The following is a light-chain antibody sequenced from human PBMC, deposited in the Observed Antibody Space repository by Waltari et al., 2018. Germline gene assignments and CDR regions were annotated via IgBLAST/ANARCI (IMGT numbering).Light chain of an antibody. CDR2: GSS. V-gene: IGLV1-40*01. J-gene: IGLJ3*02. CDR3: QSYDTSLSVV. CDR1: GSNIGAGYD. Sequence: QSVLTQPPSVSGAPGQRVTISCTGSGSNIGAGYDVHWYQQLPRAAPKLLIYGSSRRPLGVPDRFFGSTSGTSASLAIIGLQAEDEADYYCQSYDTSLSVVFGGGTKLTVL.